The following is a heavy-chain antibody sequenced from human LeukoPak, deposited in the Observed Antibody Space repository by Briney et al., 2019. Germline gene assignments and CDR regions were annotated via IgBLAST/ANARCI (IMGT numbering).Heavy chain of an antibody. CDR3: ARGTTVVTADYYYYYMDV. CDR1: GGSISSHY. Sequence: SETLSLTCTVSGGSISSHYWSWIRQPSGKGLEWIGYIYYSGSTNYNPSLKSRVTISVDTSKNQFFLKLSSVTAADTAVYYCARGTTVVTADYYYYYMDVWGKGTTVTVSS. V-gene: IGHV4-59*11. J-gene: IGHJ6*03. D-gene: IGHD4-23*01. CDR2: IYYSGST.